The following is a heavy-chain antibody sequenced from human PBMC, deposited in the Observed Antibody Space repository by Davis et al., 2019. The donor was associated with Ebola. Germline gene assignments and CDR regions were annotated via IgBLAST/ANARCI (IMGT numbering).Heavy chain of an antibody. J-gene: IGHJ4*02. CDR3: ARGGGYGGNFDY. Sequence: PGGSLRLSCAASGFTFSSYWMSWVRQAPGKGLEWVANIKQDGSERYYVDSVKGRFTISRSHAKNSLFLHMNSLRVGDTAVYYCARGGGYGGNFDYWGQGTLVSVSP. V-gene: IGHV3-7*01. CDR1: GFTFSSYW. CDR2: IKQDGSER. D-gene: IGHD4-23*01.